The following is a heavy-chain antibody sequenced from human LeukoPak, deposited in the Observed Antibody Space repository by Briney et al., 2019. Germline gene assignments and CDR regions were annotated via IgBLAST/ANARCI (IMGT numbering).Heavy chain of an antibody. CDR3: ARGRGEGRGIALIRGVRAPSYNWFDP. J-gene: IGHJ5*02. CDR2: IFYSGST. Sequence: SETLSLTCTVSGGSISSSSYYWGWIRQPPGKGLEWIGSIFYSGSTYYSPSLKSRVTISVDTSKNQLSLKLTSVTAADTAVYYCARGRGEGRGIALIRGVRAPSYNWFDPWGHGTQVTVSS. V-gene: IGHV4-39*07. CDR1: GGSISSSSYY. D-gene: IGHD3-10*01.